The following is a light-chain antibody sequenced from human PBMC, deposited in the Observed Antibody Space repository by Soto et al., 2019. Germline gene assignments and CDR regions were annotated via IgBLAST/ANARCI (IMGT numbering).Light chain of an antibody. V-gene: IGKV3-15*01. CDR1: QSVSNN. J-gene: IGKJ1*01. CDR2: GAS. Sequence: EIVMTQSPATLSVSPGERATLSCRASQSVSNNLAWYQKKPGQAPRLLIYGASNRATGIPARFSGSGSGTEFTLIISSLQSEYFAFYYCQQYNNWWTFGQGTRVDIK. CDR3: QQYNNWWT.